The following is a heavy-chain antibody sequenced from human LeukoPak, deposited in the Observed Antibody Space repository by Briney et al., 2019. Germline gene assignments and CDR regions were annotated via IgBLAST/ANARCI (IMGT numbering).Heavy chain of an antibody. Sequence: GGSLRLSCAASGFTVSSNYMSWVRQAPGKGLEWVSVIYSGGRTYHADSVKGRFTISRDNSKNTLYLQMRAEDTAVYYCAKYIRGLYSSGIDYWGQGTLVTVSS. CDR1: GFTVSSNY. V-gene: IGHV3-53*01. CDR2: IYSGGRT. CDR3: AKYIRGLYSSGIDY. J-gene: IGHJ4*02. D-gene: IGHD6-19*01.